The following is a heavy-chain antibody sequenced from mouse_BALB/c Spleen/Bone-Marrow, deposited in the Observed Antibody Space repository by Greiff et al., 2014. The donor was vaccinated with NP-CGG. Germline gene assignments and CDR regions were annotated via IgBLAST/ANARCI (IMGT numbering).Heavy chain of an antibody. V-gene: IGHV1-7*01. CDR3: ARPRFAY. CDR1: GYTFTSYW. CDR2: ITPSTGYI. J-gene: IGHJ3*01. Sequence: QVQLKESGAELAKPGASVKMSCKVSGYTFTSYWMHWIKQRPGQGLEWIGYITPSTGYIEYNQKFKDKATLTADKSSSTAYMQLSSLTSEDSAVYYCARPRFAYWGQGTLVTVSA.